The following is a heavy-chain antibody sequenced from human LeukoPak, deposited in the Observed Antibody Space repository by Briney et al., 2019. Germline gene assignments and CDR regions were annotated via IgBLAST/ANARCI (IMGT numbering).Heavy chain of an antibody. D-gene: IGHD2-15*01. Sequence: ASVKVSCKAAGYTLTGYYMFWVRQAPGQGLEWMGRINPNSGGTKYAQKFQGRVTMTRDTPISTAYLELSRLRSDDTAVYYCARGYCSGGSCYSVENWFDPWGQGTLVTVSS. CDR1: GYTLTGYY. CDR2: INPNSGGT. J-gene: IGHJ5*02. CDR3: ARGYCSGGSCYSVENWFDP. V-gene: IGHV1-2*06.